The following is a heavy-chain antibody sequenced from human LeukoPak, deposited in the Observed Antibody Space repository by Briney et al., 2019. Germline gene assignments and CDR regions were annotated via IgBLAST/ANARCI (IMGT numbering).Heavy chain of an antibody. J-gene: IGHJ4*02. CDR2: VSPSGGRT. D-gene: IGHD2-2*01. V-gene: IGHV3-23*01. CDR1: GFTFSSYA. CDR3: AKVRGVYCSSPACYYYDA. Sequence: GGSLRLSCGASGFTFSSYAMSGVRQTPGRGLEWVAGVSPSGGRTIYADSAEGRFTISRDNSNDTVYLQLSSLRAEDSALYYCAKVRGVYCSSPACYYYDAWGQGTPVTVSS.